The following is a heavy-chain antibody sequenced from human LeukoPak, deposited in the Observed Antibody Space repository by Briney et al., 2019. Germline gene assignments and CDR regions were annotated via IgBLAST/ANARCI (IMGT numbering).Heavy chain of an antibody. CDR1: GGSISSYY. V-gene: IGHV4-59*01. CDR3: ARGGPEFVAVTAVNWFDP. Sequence: PSETLSLTGTVSGGSISSYYWSWIRQPPGKGLEGIGYSGYSGSTNYNPSLKSRVTISVDTSKNQFSLKLTSVTAADTAVYYCARGGPEFVAVTAVNWFDPWGQGTLVTVSS. J-gene: IGHJ5*02. CDR2: SGYSGST. D-gene: IGHD6-19*01.